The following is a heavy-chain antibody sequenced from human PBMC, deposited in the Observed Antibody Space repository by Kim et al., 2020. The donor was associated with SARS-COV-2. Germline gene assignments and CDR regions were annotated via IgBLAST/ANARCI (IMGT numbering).Heavy chain of an antibody. V-gene: IGHV3-23*03. D-gene: IGHD6-13*01. Sequence: GGSLRLSCAASGFTFSSYAMSWVRQAPGKGLEWVSVIYSGGSSTYYADSVKGRFTISRDNSKNTLYLQMNSLRAEDTAVYYCAKSMGSSWDRGYYFDYWGQGTLVTVSS. CDR1: GFTFSSYA. CDR3: AKSMGSSWDRGYYFDY. CDR2: IYSGGSST. J-gene: IGHJ4*02.